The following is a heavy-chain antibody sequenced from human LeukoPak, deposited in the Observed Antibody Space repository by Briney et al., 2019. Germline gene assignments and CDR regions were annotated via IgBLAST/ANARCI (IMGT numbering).Heavy chain of an antibody. D-gene: IGHD3-10*01. J-gene: IGHJ4*02. CDR1: GFSFSTYW. CDR2: INHSGST. Sequence: PGGSLRLSCAASGFSFSTYWMSWIRQPPGKGLEWIGEINHSGSTNYNPSLKSRVTISVDTSKNQFSLKLSSVTAADTAVYYCARWGSNMAREKGDHWGQGTLVTVSS. V-gene: IGHV4-34*01. CDR3: ARWGSNMAREKGDH.